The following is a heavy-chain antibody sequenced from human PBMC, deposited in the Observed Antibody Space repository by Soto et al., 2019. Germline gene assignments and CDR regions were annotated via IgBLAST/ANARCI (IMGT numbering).Heavy chain of an antibody. CDR2: IKSKTDGGTT. Sequence: GGSLRLSCAASGCTFSNAGMNWVRQAPGKGLEWVGRIKSKTDGGTTDYAAPVKGRFTISRDDSKNTLYLQMNSLKTEDTAVYYCTTEGHDLWFGALSYFDYWGQGTLVTVSS. CDR1: GCTFSNAG. J-gene: IGHJ4*02. CDR3: TTEGHDLWFGALSYFDY. D-gene: IGHD3-10*01. V-gene: IGHV3-15*07.